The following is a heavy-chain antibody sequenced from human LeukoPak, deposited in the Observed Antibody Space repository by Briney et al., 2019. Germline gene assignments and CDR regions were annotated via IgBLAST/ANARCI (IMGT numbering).Heavy chain of an antibody. Sequence: SQTLSLTCTVSGGSISSGGYYWSWIRQHPGKGLEWIGYIYYSGSTYYNPSLKSRVTISVDRSKNQFSLKLSSVTAADTAVYYCARGRGSVGATKGLDYWGQGTLVTVSS. J-gene: IGHJ4*02. D-gene: IGHD1-26*01. V-gene: IGHV4-31*03. CDR2: IYYSGST. CDR1: GGSISSGGYY. CDR3: ARGRGSVGATKGLDY.